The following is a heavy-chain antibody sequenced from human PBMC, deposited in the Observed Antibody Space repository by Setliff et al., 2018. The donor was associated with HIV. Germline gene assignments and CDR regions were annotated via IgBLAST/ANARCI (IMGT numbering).Heavy chain of an antibody. CDR1: GGSINSGTYY. Sequence: SETLSLTCTVSGGSINSGTYYWSWIRQPAGKGLEWIGHYYITGDTTYNPSLKSRVSISVDTSKNQFSLKLNSVNAADTAVYYCARGCSGGTCTSDAFDIWGQGTMVTVSS. CDR2: YYITGDT. V-gene: IGHV4-61*09. J-gene: IGHJ3*02. D-gene: IGHD2-15*01. CDR3: ARGCSGGTCTSDAFDI.